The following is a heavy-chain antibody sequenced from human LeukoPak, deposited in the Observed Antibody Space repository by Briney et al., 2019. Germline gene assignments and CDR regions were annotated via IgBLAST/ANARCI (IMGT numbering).Heavy chain of an antibody. Sequence: SETLSLTCTVSGGSISSGDYYWSWIRQPPGKGLEWIGYIYYSGSTYYNPSLKSRVTISVDTSKNQFSLKLSSVTAADTAVYYCARALPYDNWYFDLWGRGTLVTVSS. D-gene: IGHD3-16*01. CDR2: IYYSGST. CDR3: ARALPYDNWYFDL. V-gene: IGHV4-30-4*01. J-gene: IGHJ2*01. CDR1: GGSISSGDYY.